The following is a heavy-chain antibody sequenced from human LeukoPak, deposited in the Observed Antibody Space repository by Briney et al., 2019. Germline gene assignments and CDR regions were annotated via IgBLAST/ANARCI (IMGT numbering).Heavy chain of an antibody. D-gene: IGHD5-18*01. CDR3: AKGVGYTYGSFDY. Sequence: GGSLRLSCAASGFTFSSSWMHWVRHAPGKGLVWVSRINGDGSSTTYADSVKGRFTISRDNAKNTLYLQMNSLRAEDTAVYYCAKGVGYTYGSFDYWGQGILVTVSS. CDR2: INGDGSST. V-gene: IGHV3-74*01. J-gene: IGHJ4*02. CDR1: GFTFSSSW.